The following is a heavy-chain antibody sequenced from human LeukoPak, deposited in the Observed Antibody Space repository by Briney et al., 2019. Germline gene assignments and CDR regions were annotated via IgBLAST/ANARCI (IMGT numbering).Heavy chain of an antibody. Sequence: GGSLRLSCAASGFTFSSYSMNWVRQAPGKGLVWVSRINGSTTKYADSVKGRFTVSRDNAKNTLNLQMNSLRAEDTAVYYCARDKKSGESSEIDYWGQGTLVTVSS. CDR1: GFTFSSYS. V-gene: IGHV3-74*03. CDR2: INGSTT. J-gene: IGHJ4*02. D-gene: IGHD3-10*01. CDR3: ARDKKSGESSEIDY.